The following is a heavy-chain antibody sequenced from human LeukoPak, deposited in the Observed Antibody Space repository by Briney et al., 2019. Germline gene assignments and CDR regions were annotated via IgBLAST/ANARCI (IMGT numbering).Heavy chain of an antibody. J-gene: IGHJ3*02. CDR1: GFTVTGYW. Sequence: GGSLRLSCEASGFTVTGYWMHWVRQAPGKGLVWVSRIQTDGRITNYVDSVKGRFTISRDNAKNSLYLQVNSPRVEDTAVYYCARPTVTTGVDAFDIWGQGTLVTVFS. CDR2: IQTDGRIT. D-gene: IGHD4-17*01. CDR3: ARPTVTTGVDAFDI. V-gene: IGHV3-74*01.